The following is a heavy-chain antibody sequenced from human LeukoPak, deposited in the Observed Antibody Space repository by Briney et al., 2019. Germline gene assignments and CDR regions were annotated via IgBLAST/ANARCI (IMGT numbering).Heavy chain of an antibody. CDR1: GFTFSSYA. D-gene: IGHD3-22*01. CDR3: ARGGVVVITPFDY. J-gene: IGHJ4*02. Sequence: PGRSLRLSYAASGFTFSSYAMHWLRQAPRKGLEWVAVISYDGSNKYYADSVKGRFTISRDNSKNTLYLQMNSLRAEDTSVYYCARGGVVVITPFDYWGQGTLVTVSS. CDR2: ISYDGSNK. V-gene: IGHV3-30*04.